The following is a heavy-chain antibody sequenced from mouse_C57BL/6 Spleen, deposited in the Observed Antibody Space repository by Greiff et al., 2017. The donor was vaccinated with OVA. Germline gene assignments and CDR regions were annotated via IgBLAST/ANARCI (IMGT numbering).Heavy chain of an antibody. D-gene: IGHD1-1*01. Sequence: QVQLKQSGPELVKPGASVKISCKASGYAFSSSWMNWVKQRPGQGLEWIGRIYPGDGDTNYNGKFKGKATLTADKSSSTAYMQLSSLTSEDSAVYFCASEDYYGSSYYFDYWGQGTTLTVSS. CDR2: IYPGDGDT. CDR3: ASEDYYGSSYYFDY. V-gene: IGHV1-82*01. CDR1: GYAFSSSW. J-gene: IGHJ2*01.